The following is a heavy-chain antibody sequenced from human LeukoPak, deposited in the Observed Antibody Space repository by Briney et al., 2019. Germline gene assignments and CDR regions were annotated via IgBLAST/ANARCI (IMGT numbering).Heavy chain of an antibody. CDR3: ARLYGSGSYYNY. CDR2: INHSGST. CDR1: GGSFSGYY. D-gene: IGHD3-10*01. Sequence: SGTLSLTCTVYGGSFSGYYWSWIRQPPGKGLEWIGEINHSGSTNYNPSLKSRLTISVDTSKSQFSLKLSSVTAADTAVYYCARLYGSGSYYNYWGQGTLVTVSS. J-gene: IGHJ4*02. V-gene: IGHV4-34*01.